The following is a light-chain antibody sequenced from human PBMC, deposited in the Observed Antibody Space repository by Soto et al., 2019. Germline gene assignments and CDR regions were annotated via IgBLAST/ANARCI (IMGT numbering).Light chain of an antibody. CDR2: AAS. CDR1: QGIDTS. CDR3: QQYNSYSPTWT. V-gene: IGKV1-9*01. Sequence: ILLTPSTSSLSASVVYRVTSTCRSRQGIDTSLAWYQQKPGKAPKLLIYAASNFQSGVPSRFSGSGSGTEFTLTISSLQPDDFATYYCQQYNSYSPTWTFGQGTKVDIK. J-gene: IGKJ1*01.